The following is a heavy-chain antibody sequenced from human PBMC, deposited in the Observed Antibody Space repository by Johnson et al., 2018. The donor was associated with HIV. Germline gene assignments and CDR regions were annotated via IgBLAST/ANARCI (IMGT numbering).Heavy chain of an antibody. CDR1: GFTFSTFA. D-gene: IGHD3-22*01. V-gene: IGHV3-30*04. Sequence: QMQLVESGGGVVHPGGSLRLSCAASGFTFSTFAIHWVRQAPGKGLDCVAVIWYDGSNKYYADSVKGRFTISRDNSKNTLYLQMNSLRAEDTAVYYCARPVPDYYDSSGYYSAAFDIWGQGTMVTVSS. CDR3: ARPVPDYYDSSGYYSAAFDI. J-gene: IGHJ3*02. CDR2: IWYDGSNK.